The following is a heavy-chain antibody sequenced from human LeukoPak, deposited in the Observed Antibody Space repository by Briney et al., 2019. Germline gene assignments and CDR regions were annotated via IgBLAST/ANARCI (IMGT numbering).Heavy chain of an antibody. J-gene: IGHJ5*02. CDR3: ARSLGWSVRGMENGFDP. Sequence: SETLSLTCAVYGGSFSGYYWRWIRQPPGKGLEWVGEINNSGSTNYTPSLKSRVTISVDTSKNQCSLELSAVTAADTAVYYFARSLGWSVRGMENGFDPWGQGTLVTVSS. CDR2: INNSGST. CDR1: GGSFSGYY. V-gene: IGHV4-34*01. D-gene: IGHD3-3*01.